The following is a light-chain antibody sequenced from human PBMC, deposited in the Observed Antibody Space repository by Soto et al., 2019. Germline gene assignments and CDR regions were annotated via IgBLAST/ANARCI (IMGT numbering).Light chain of an antibody. CDR2: GAS. CDR1: QSVSSS. J-gene: IGKJ4*01. CDR3: QPYNNWPLT. V-gene: IGKV3-15*01. Sequence: EIVLTQSPGTLSLSPGERATLSCWASQSVSSSFIAWYQQKVGQAPRLLIYGASTRATAVPDRFSGSGSGTEFTLTINSLQSEDFAVYYCQPYNNWPLTFAGGTKVDIK.